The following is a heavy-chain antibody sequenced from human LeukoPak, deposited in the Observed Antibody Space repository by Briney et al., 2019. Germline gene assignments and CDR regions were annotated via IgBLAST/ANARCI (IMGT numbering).Heavy chain of an antibody. Sequence: ASVKVSCKASGYTFTSYGISWVRQAPGQGLEWMGWISAYNGNTNYAQKLQGRVTMTTDTSTSTAYMELRSLRSDDTAVYYCARVGDSSSWMYYYYYYYMDVWGKGTTVTVSS. CDR3: ARVGDSSSWMYYYYYYYMDV. V-gene: IGHV1-18*01. D-gene: IGHD6-13*01. J-gene: IGHJ6*03. CDR2: ISAYNGNT. CDR1: GYTFTSYG.